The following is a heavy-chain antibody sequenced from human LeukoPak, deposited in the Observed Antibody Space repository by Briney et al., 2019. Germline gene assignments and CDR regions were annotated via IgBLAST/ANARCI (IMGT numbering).Heavy chain of an antibody. CDR1: GLTFSAYW. V-gene: IGHV3-7*01. CDR3: GKYSDYGDHADWFDP. D-gene: IGHD4-17*01. J-gene: IGHJ5*02. CDR2: IEQDGSEK. Sequence: PGGSLRLSCAASGLTFSAYWGNWVRQAPGKGLEWVANIEQDGSEKNYVDSVKGRFTISRDNGENSLYLQMNSLIAEDTAVYYCGKYSDYGDHADWFDPRGQGTLVTVSP.